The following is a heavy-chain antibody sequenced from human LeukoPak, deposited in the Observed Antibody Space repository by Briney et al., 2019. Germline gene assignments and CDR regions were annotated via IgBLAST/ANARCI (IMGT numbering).Heavy chain of an antibody. CDR3: ARDKVGATRLGGYFDY. J-gene: IGHJ4*02. V-gene: IGHV4-39*07. CDR1: GGSISSSSYY. Sequence: PSETLSLTCTVSGGSISSSSYYWGWIRQPPGKGLEWIGSIYYSGSTYYNPSLKSRVTISVDTSKNQFSLKLSSVTAADTAVYYCARDKVGATRLGGYFDYWGQGTLVTVSS. D-gene: IGHD1-26*01. CDR2: IYYSGST.